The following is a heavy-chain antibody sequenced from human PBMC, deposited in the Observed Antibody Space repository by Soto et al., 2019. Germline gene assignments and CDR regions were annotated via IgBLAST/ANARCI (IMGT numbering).Heavy chain of an antibody. CDR1: GGSFSGYY. J-gene: IGHJ5*02. CDR3: ARSLYRYPPRVSIWFDP. Sequence: SETLSLTCAVYGGSFSGYYWSWIRQPPGKGLEWIGEINHSGSTNYNPSLKSRVTISVDTSKNQFSLKLSSVTAADTAVYYCARSLYRYPPRVSIWFDPWGQGTLVTVSS. V-gene: IGHV4-34*01. CDR2: INHSGST. D-gene: IGHD3-16*01.